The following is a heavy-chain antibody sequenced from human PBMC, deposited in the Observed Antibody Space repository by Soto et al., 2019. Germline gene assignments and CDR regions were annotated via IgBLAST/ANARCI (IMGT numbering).Heavy chain of an antibody. CDR2: IWYDGSNK. J-gene: IGHJ6*02. CDR3: ARDDAAAAGHYQPRYYYGMDV. D-gene: IGHD6-13*01. Sequence: PGGSLRLSCAASGFTFSSYGMHWVRQAPGKGLEWVAVIWYDGSNKYYADSVKGRFTISRDNSKNTLYLQMNSLRAEDTAVYYCARDDAAAAGHYQPRYYYGMDVWGQGTTVTASS. CDR1: GFTFSSYG. V-gene: IGHV3-33*01.